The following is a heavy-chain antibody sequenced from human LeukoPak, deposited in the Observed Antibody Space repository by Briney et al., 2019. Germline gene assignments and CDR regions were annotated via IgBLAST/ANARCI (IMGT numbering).Heavy chain of an antibody. V-gene: IGHV3-30*18. CDR1: GFSFSTYD. CDR2: ISSDGSHK. Sequence: QSGGSLRLSCAASGFSFSTYDMHWVRQAPGKGLEWVAVISSDGSHKYWADSVKGRFTISRDNSKNTVYLQMNSLRAEDTAVYYSAKGSIDWYYFDYWGQGTLVTVSS. J-gene: IGHJ4*02. CDR3: AKGSIDWYYFDY. D-gene: IGHD3-9*01.